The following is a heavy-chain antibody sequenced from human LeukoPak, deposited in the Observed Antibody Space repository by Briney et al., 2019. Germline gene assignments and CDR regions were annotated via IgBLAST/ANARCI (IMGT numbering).Heavy chain of an antibody. Sequence: GGSLRLSCAASGFTFSSYGMHWVRQAPGKGLEWVAFIRYDGSNKYYADSVKGRFTISRDNSKNTLYLQMNSLRAEDTAVYYCAKDRRMGVVVTDSIDYWGQGTLVTVSS. CDR2: IRYDGSNK. J-gene: IGHJ4*02. V-gene: IGHV3-30*02. D-gene: IGHD2-21*02. CDR1: GFTFSSYG. CDR3: AKDRRMGVVVTDSIDY.